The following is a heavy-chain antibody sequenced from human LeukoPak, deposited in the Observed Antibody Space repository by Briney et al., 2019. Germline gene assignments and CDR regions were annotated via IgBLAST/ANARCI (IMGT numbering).Heavy chain of an antibody. CDR3: ARDTATIYGDSDPNWFDP. J-gene: IGHJ5*02. D-gene: IGHD4-17*01. V-gene: IGHV1-69*05. Sequence: SVKVSCKPSGGTFSSYAISWVRQAPGQGLEWMGRIIPIFGTANYAHKFQGRVTITTDESTSTAYMELSSLRSEDTAVYYCARDTATIYGDSDPNWFDPWGQGTLVTVSS. CDR2: IIPIFGTA. CDR1: GGTFSSYA.